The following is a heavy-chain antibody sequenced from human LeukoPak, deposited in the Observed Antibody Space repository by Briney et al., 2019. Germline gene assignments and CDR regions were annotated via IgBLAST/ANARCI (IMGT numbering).Heavy chain of an antibody. Sequence: PGGSLRLSCTASGFTFSNYGMHWVRQAPGKGLEWMATISYDGNNNYYTYSVKGRFTVPRDNSKNTLYLQMNSLRGEDTGVYYCARDRGGNEFDYWGQGTLVTVSS. CDR2: ISYDGNNN. CDR3: ARDRGGNEFDY. CDR1: GFTFSNYG. J-gene: IGHJ4*02. D-gene: IGHD4-23*01. V-gene: IGHV3-30*03.